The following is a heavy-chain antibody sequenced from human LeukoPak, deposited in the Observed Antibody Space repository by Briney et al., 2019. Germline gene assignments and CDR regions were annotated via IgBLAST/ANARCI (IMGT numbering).Heavy chain of an antibody. CDR2: INPNSGGT. D-gene: IGHD6-19*01. CDR3: ARGSYSSGWYGPGVDY. Sequence: ASVKVSCKASGYTFTGYYIHWVRQAPGQGLEWMGRINPNSGGTNYAQEFQGRVTMTRDTSISTVYMELSRLRSDDTAVYYCARGSYSSGWYGPGVDYWGQGTLVTVSS. V-gene: IGHV1-2*06. J-gene: IGHJ4*02. CDR1: GYTFTGYY.